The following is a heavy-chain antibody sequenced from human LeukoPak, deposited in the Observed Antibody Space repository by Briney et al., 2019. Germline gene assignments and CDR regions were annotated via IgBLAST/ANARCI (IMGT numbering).Heavy chain of an antibody. D-gene: IGHD6-19*01. J-gene: IGHJ3*02. CDR2: INPNSGGT. CDR3: ARIGIAVAGDDFDI. CDR1: GYTFTGYY. Sequence: SVKVSCKASGYTFTGYYMHWVRQAPGQGLEWMGWINPNSGGTNYAQKFQGRVTMTRDTSISTAYMELSRLRSDDTAVYYCARIGIAVAGDDFDIWGQGTMVTVSS. V-gene: IGHV1-2*02.